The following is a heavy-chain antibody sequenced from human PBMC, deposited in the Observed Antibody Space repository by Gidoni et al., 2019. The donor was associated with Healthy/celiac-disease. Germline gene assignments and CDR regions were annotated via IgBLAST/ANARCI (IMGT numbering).Heavy chain of an antibody. J-gene: IGHJ4*02. V-gene: IGHV3-23*01. CDR1: GLTFSSYA. CDR3: AKGQREEISYFDY. Sequence: EVQLLESGGGLVQPGGSLSLSCAASGLTFSSYAMSWVRQAPGKGLEWVSAISGSGGSTYYADSVKGRFTISRDNSKNTLYLQMNSLRAEDTAVYYCAKGQREEISYFDYWGQGTLVTVSS. CDR2: ISGSGGST.